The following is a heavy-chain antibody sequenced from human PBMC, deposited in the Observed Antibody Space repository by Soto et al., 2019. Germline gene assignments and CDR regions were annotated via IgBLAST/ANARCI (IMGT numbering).Heavy chain of an antibody. CDR2: IYSGGST. J-gene: IGHJ4*02. V-gene: IGHV3-66*01. Sequence: EEQLVESGGDLVQPGGSLRLSCAASRFTVSNNYMSWVRQAPGKGLEWVSLIYSGGSTYYADSVKGRFTISRDSSKNTLYLQMNSLRAEDTAMYYCAAYSHKGYWGQGTLVTVSS. CDR3: AAYSHKGY. CDR1: RFTVSNNY. D-gene: IGHD3-16*01.